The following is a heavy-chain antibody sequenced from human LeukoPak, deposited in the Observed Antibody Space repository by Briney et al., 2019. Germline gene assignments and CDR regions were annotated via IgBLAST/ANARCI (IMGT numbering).Heavy chain of an antibody. J-gene: IGHJ6*03. V-gene: IGHV1-18*01. CDR2: VSPYNGDT. CDR1: AYTFTDYG. CDR3: ARLPNTAPYYYYYMDV. Sequence: ASVKVSCKASAYTFTDYGINWVRQAPGHGLEWMGWVSPYNGDTRYIQKLRGRVTLTTDTSTSTAYMELRSLTSDDTAVYYCARLPNTAPYYYYYMDVWGKGTTVTVSS.